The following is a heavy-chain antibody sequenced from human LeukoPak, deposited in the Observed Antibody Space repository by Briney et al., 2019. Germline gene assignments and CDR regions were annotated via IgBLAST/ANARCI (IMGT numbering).Heavy chain of an antibody. CDR1: GDTFSSYA. V-gene: IGHV1-69*05. J-gene: IGHJ4*02. CDR3: ARDHSSGYYYKN. D-gene: IGHD3-22*01. CDR2: IIPIFGTA. Sequence: SVKVSCKASGDTFSSYAISWVRQAPGQGLEWMGGIIPIFGTANYAQKFQGRVTITTDESTSTAYMELSSLRSEDTAVYYCARDHSSGYYYKNWGQGTLVTVSS.